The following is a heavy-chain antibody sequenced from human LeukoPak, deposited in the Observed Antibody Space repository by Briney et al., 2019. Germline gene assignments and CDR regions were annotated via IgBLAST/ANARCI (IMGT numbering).Heavy chain of an antibody. V-gene: IGHV3-48*03. CDR2: ISSSGSTI. D-gene: IGHD6-13*01. CDR3: AKLAAAGHFDY. J-gene: IGHJ4*02. CDR1: GFTFSSYE. Sequence: GGSLRLSCAASGFTFSSYEMNWVRQAPGKGLEWVSYISSSGSTIYYADSVKGRFTISRDNSKNTLYLQMNSLRAEDTAVYYCAKLAAAGHFDYWGQGTLVTVSS.